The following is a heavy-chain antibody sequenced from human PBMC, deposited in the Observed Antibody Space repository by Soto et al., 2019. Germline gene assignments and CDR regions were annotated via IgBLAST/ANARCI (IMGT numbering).Heavy chain of an antibody. D-gene: IGHD2-2*01. CDR2: VNHSGTT. CDR1: GGSFSGYY. V-gene: IGHV4-34*01. CDR3: ARGIGYCSSINCYSSRRLRFDS. Sequence: SETLSLTCAVYGGSFSGYYWTWIRQSPEKGLEWIGEVNHSGTTYYNPSLKTRATISVHTPKSQFSLKMSSVTAADTAVYYCARGIGYCSSINCYSSRRLRFDSWGQGTLVTVSS. J-gene: IGHJ4*02.